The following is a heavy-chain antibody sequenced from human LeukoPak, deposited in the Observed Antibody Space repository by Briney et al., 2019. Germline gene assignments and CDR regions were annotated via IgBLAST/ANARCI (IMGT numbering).Heavy chain of an antibody. J-gene: IGHJ4*02. V-gene: IGHV1-8*02. D-gene: IGHD1-26*01. CDR3: AISGSYSPVDY. CDR1: SYTFTNYA. CDR2: INPNSGGT. Sequence: ASVKVSCKASSYTFTNYAFTWVRQAPGQGLEWMGWINPNSGGTNYAQKFQGRVTMTRNTSISTAYMELSSLRSEDTAVYYCAISGSYSPVDYWGQGTLVTVSS.